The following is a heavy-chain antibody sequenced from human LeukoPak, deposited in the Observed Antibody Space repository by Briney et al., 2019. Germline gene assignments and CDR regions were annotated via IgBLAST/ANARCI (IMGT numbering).Heavy chain of an antibody. J-gene: IGHJ4*02. CDR3: ARDRGLLMGDYYFDY. V-gene: IGHV3-21*01. CDR2: ISSSSYI. CDR1: GFTFSSYS. Sequence: GGSLRLSCAASGFTFSSYSMNWVRQAPGKGLEWVSSISSSSYIYYADSVKGRFTISRDNAKNSLYLQMNSLRAEDTAVYYCARDRGLLMGDYYFDYWGQGTLVTVSS. D-gene: IGHD3-16*01.